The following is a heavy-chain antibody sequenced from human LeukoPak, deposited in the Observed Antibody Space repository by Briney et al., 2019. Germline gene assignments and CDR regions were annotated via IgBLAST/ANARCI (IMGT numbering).Heavy chain of an antibody. V-gene: IGHV3-30*18. CDR2: ISYDGSNK. CDR1: GFTFSSYG. Sequence: PGGSLRLSCAASGFTFSSYGMHWVRQAPGKGLEWVAVISYDGSNKYYADSVKGRFTISRDNSKNTLYLQMNSLRAEDTAVYYCAKDCWTTVTFDAFDIWGQGTMVSVSS. D-gene: IGHD4-17*01. CDR3: AKDCWTTVTFDAFDI. J-gene: IGHJ3*02.